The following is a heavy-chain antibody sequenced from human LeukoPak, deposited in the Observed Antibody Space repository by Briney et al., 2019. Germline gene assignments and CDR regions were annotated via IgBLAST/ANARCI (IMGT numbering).Heavy chain of an antibody. CDR1: GFTFSSYA. CDR2: ISGSGTSI. V-gene: IGHV3-23*01. D-gene: IGHD5-24*01. CDR3: ARSRDGYNSGAFDM. Sequence: PGGSLRLSCVGSGFTFSSYARSWVRQAPGKGLEWVSVISGSGTSIDYADSVKGRFTISRDNSRNTLYLQMNSLRAEDTAVYYCARSRDGYNSGAFDMRGQGTMVTVSS. J-gene: IGHJ3*02.